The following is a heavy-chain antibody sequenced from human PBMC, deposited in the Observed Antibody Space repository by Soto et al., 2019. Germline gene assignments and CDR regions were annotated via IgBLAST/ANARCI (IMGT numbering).Heavy chain of an antibody. CDR1: GGSISSSNW. D-gene: IGHD3-16*02. CDR2: IYHSGST. CDR3: ARGPSVGIEGVIDPH. J-gene: IGHJ4*02. V-gene: IGHV4-4*02. Sequence: SETLSLTCAVSGGSISSSNWWSWVRQPPGKGLEWIGEIYHSGSTNYNPSLKSRVTISVDKSKNQFSLKLSSVTAADTAVYYCARGPSVGIEGVIDPHWGQGTLVTVTS.